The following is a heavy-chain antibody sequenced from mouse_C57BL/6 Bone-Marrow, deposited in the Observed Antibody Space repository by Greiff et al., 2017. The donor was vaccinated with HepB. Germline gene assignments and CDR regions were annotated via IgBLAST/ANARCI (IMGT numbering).Heavy chain of an antibody. CDR3: ARQRPRYYGNYRYYAMDY. V-gene: IGHV5-2*01. Sequence: EVQLVESGGGLVQPGESLKPPCESNEYEFPSHDMSWVCTTPEKRLELVAALNSDGGSTYYPDTMERRFIISRDNTKKTLYLQMSMLRSEDTALYYCARQRPRYYGNYRYYAMDYWGQGTSVTVSS. CDR2: LNSDGGST. J-gene: IGHJ4*01. D-gene: IGHD2-1*01. CDR1: EYEFPSHD.